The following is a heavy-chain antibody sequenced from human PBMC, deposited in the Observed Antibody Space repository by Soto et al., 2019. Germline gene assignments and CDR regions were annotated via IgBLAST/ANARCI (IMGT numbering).Heavy chain of an antibody. CDR3: ASRTNWNYANNYYGMDV. CDR2: IYPGDSDT. Sequence: PGESLKISCKGSGYSFTSYWIGWVRQMPGKGLEWMGIIYPGDSDTRYSPSFQGQVTISADKSISTAYLQWSSLKASDTAMYYCASRTNWNYANNYYGMDVWGQGTTVTVSS. J-gene: IGHJ6*02. V-gene: IGHV5-51*01. CDR1: GYSFTSYW. D-gene: IGHD1-7*01.